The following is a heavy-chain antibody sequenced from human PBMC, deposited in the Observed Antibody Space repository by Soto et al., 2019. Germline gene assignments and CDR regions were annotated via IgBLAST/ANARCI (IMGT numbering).Heavy chain of an antibody. CDR2: ISSSGSTI. V-gene: IGHV3-48*03. J-gene: IGHJ4*02. CDR3: ARANVPAAIDY. Sequence: GGSLRLSCAASGFTFSSYEMNWVRQAPGKGLEWVSYISSSGSTIYYADSVKGRFTISRDNAKNSLYLQMNSLRAEDTAVYYCARANVPAAIDYWGKGPLVPVSS. D-gene: IGHD2-2*02. CDR1: GFTFSSYE.